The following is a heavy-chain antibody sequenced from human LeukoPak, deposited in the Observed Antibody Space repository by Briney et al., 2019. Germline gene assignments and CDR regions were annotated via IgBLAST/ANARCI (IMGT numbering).Heavy chain of an antibody. V-gene: IGHV1-2*02. CDR3: ARGGDLLWFGELYLNWFDP. J-gene: IGHJ5*02. Sequence: GASVKVSCKASGYTFTGYYMHWVRQAPGQGLEWMGWINPNSGGTNYAQKLQGRVTMTTDTSTSTAYMELRSLRSDDTAVYYCARGGDLLWFGELYLNWFDPWGQGTLVTVSS. CDR2: INPNSGGT. D-gene: IGHD3-10*01. CDR1: GYTFTGYY.